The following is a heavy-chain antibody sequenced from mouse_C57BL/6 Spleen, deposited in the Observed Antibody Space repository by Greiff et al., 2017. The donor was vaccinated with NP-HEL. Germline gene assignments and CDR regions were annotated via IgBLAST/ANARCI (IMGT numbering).Heavy chain of an antibody. Sequence: QVQLQQSGAELVKPGASVKISCKASGYAFSSYWMNWVKQRPGKGLEWIGQIYPGDGDTNYNGKFKGKATLTADKSSSTAYMQLSSLTSEDSAVYFCARGGANWAGEFDYWGQGTTLTVSS. V-gene: IGHV1-80*01. CDR3: ARGGANWAGEFDY. D-gene: IGHD4-1*01. CDR2: IYPGDGDT. J-gene: IGHJ2*01. CDR1: GYAFSSYW.